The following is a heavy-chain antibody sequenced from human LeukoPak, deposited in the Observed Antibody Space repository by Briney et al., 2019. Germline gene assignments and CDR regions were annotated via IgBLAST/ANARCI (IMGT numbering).Heavy chain of an antibody. CDR1: GYTFTSYG. CDR2: ISAYNGNT. V-gene: IGHV1-18*01. J-gene: IGHJ4*02. CDR3: AREINQRYYYDSSGYYYDY. Sequence: GASVKVSCKASGYTFTSYGISWVRQAPGQGLEWMGWISAYNGNTNYAQKLQGRVTMTTDTSTSTAYMELRSLRSDDTAVYYCAREINQRYYYDSSGYYYDYWGQGTLVTVSS. D-gene: IGHD3-22*01.